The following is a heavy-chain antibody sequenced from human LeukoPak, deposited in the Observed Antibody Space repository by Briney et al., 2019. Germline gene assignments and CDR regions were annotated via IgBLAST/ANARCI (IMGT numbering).Heavy chain of an antibody. CDR1: GGSISSGGYY. CDR2: IYYSGST. J-gene: IGHJ5*02. Sequence: PSGTLSLTCTVSGGSISSGGYYWSWIRQHPGKGLEWIGYIYYSGSTYYNPSLKSRVTISVDTSKNQFSLKLSSVTAADTAVYYCARGWDYVWGSYRYPNWFDPWGQGTLVTVSS. CDR3: ARGWDYVWGSYRYPNWFDP. V-gene: IGHV4-31*03. D-gene: IGHD3-16*02.